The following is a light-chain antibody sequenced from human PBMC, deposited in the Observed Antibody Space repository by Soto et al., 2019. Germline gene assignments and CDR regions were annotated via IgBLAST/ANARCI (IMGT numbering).Light chain of an antibody. CDR2: GAS. J-gene: IGKJ4*01. V-gene: IGKV3-20*01. CDR1: QSFSSRK. Sequence: PGERATLSCRASQSFSSRKIAWFQQRPGQAPRLLIYGASSRATGIPDRFSGSGSGTDFTLTINRLGPEDFAVYYCEQYDKSITFGGGTKVDIK. CDR3: EQYDKSIT.